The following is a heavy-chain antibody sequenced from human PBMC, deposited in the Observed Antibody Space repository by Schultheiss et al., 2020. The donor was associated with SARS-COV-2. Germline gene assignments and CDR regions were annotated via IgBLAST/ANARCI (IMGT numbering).Heavy chain of an antibody. CDR2: IYPGDSDT. CDR1: GYSFTSYW. CDR3: ARQKQRSSSWSYNWFDP. J-gene: IGHJ5*02. V-gene: IGHV5-51*01. Sequence: GGSLRLSCKGSGYSFTSYWIGWVRQMPGKGLEWMGIIYPGDSDTRYSPSFQGQVTISADMSISTAYLQWSSLKASDTAMYYCARQKQRSSSWSYNWFDPWGQGTLVTVSS. D-gene: IGHD6-13*01.